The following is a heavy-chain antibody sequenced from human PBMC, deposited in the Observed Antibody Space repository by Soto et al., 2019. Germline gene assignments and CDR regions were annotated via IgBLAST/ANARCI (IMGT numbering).Heavy chain of an antibody. V-gene: IGHV5-51*01. CDR1: GYNFHTYW. Sequence: GESLKISCNGSGYNFHTYWIAWVRQMPGKGLEWMGFIYPHDSDTRYSPSFRGQVTISADKSINTAYLQWTSLKASDTAIYFCARPTDYHYGMQVWGQGTTVTVSS. J-gene: IGHJ6*02. CDR2: IYPHDSDT. D-gene: IGHD4-17*01. CDR3: ARPTDYHYGMQV.